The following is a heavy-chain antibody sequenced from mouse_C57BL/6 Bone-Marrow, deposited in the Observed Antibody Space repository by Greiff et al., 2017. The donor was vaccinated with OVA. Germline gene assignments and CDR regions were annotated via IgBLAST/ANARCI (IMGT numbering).Heavy chain of an antibody. D-gene: IGHD1-1*01. CDR1: GYTFTSYW. Sequence: VQLQQSGAELVRPGSSVKLSCTASGYTFTSYWMHWVKQRPIQGLEWIGNIDPSDSDTHYNQKFKDKATLTVDKSSSTAYLPLSSLTSEDSAVYYCAAGSEDNYFAYWGQGTTLTVSS. J-gene: IGHJ2*01. CDR3: AAGSEDNYFAY. V-gene: IGHV1-52*01. CDR2: IDPSDSDT.